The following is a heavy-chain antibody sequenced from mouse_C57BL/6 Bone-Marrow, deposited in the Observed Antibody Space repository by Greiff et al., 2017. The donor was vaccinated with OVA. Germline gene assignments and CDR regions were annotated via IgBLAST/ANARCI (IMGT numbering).Heavy chain of an antibody. CDR1: GYTFTDYY. CDR2: INPNNGGT. J-gene: IGHJ4*01. V-gene: IGHV1-26*01. Sequence: VQLQQSGPELVKPGASVKISCKASGYTFTDYYMNWVKQSHGKSLEWIGDINPNNGGTRYNQKFKGKATLTVDKSSSTAYMELRSLTSEDSAVYYCARMDYWGQGTAVTVSS. CDR3: ARMDY.